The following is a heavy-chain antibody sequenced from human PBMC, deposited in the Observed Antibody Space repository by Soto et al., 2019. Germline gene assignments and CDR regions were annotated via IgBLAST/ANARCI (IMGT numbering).Heavy chain of an antibody. V-gene: IGHV4-31*03. Sequence: QVQLQESGPGLVKPSQTLSLTCTVSGGSISSGGYYWSWIRQHPGKGLEWIGYSYYSASTYYNPSLKSRVTIAVDTSKNQFSLKLSSVTAADTAVYDCARSDYGGTISYFDYWGQGTLVTVSS. CDR2: SYYSAST. CDR3: ARSDYGGTISYFDY. CDR1: GGSISSGGYY. J-gene: IGHJ4*02. D-gene: IGHD4-17*01.